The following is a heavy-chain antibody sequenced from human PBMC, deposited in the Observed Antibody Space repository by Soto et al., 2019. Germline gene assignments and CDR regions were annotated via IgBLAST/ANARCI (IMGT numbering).Heavy chain of an antibody. V-gene: IGHV4-59*08. CDR1: VGSIIGSY. J-gene: IGHJ4*02. CDR2: IYYSGST. D-gene: IGHD3-16*01. CDR3: ARRGGQVFVY. Sequence: QVQLQESGPGLVKPSETLSLTFTVSVGSIIGSYLSWIRQPPGKGLEWIGYIYYSGSTNYNPSLKIRVTISVDTSKNQFALKLSSVTAEDTAVYYCARRGGQVFVYWGQGTLVTVSS.